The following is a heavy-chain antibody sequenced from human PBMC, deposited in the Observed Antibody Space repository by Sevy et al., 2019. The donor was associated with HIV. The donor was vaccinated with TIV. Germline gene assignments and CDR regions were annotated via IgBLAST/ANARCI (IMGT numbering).Heavy chain of an antibody. V-gene: IGHV3-30*04. CDR2: ISYDGSNK. Sequence: GGSLRLSCAASGFTFSSYAMHWVRQAPGKGLEWVAVISYDGSNKYYEDSVKGRFTISRDNSKNTVYIERNSLRTEDTAVYYCARDQGAVVIVAATLFEYWGQGTLVTVSS. CDR3: ARDQGAVVIVAATLFEY. CDR1: GFTFSSYA. D-gene: IGHD2-15*01. J-gene: IGHJ4*02.